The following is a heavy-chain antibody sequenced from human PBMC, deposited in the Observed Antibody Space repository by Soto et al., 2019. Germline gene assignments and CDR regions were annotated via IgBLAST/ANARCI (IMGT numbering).Heavy chain of an antibody. CDR1: GYPFTGYS. CDR3: ARPSGSCGDYAWSLKY. J-gene: IGHJ4*02. CDR2: ISAYSGDT. D-gene: IGHD4-17*01. V-gene: IGHV1-18*01. Sequence: QIQLVQSGAEVKKPGASVKVSCKASGYPFTGYSVGWVRQAPGQGPEWMGWISAYSGDTYYAQRFQDRLTMTTDASTSTAYMDLRSLRSDDTAVYYCARPSGSCGDYAWSLKYWGQGTLVTVSS.